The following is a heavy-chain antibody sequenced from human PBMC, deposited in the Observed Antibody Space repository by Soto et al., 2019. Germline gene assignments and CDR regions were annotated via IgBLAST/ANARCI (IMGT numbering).Heavy chain of an antibody. J-gene: IGHJ4*02. CDR2: IIPIFGTA. Sequence: QVQLVQSGAEVKKPGPSVKVSCKASGGTFSSYAISWVRQAPGQGLEWMGGIIPIFGTANYAQKFQGRVKITADESTSTAYRELSSLRSEDTAVYYCARGHSGYDFLTYYFDYWGQGTLVTVSS. D-gene: IGHD5-12*01. CDR1: GGTFSSYA. CDR3: ARGHSGYDFLTYYFDY. V-gene: IGHV1-69*01.